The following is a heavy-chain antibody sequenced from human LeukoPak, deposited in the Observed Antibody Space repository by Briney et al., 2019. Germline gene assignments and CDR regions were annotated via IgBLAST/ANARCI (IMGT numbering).Heavy chain of an antibody. D-gene: IGHD1-26*01. V-gene: IGHV3-30*02. CDR3: AKERGIVGCFDY. CDR2: IWYDGSKK. CDR1: GYTFTSYG. J-gene: IGHJ4*02. Sequence: PGGSLRLSCAASGYTFTSYGIHWVRQAPGKGLEWVAVIWYDGSKKYYGDSVKGRFTISRDNSKNTLYLQMNSLRAEDTAVYYCAKERGIVGCFDYWGQGTLVTVSS.